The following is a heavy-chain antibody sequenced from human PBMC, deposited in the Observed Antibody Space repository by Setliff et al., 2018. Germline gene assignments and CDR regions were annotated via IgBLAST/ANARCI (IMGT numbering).Heavy chain of an antibody. CDR2: ISGSGGST. CDR1: GFTFSSYA. J-gene: IGHJ4*02. D-gene: IGHD2-2*01. Sequence: PGGSLRLSCAASGFTFSSYAMNWVRQAPGKGLEWVSAISGSGGSTYYADSVKGRFTISRDNSKNTLYLQMNSLRAEDTAVYYCARVGYCSGPTCYPFDSWGQGNLVTVSS. V-gene: IGHV3-23*01. CDR3: ARVGYCSGPTCYPFDS.